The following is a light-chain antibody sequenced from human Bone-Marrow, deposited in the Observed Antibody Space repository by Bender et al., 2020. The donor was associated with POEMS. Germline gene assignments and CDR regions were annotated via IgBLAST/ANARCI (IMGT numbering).Light chain of an antibody. J-gene: IGLJ2*01. CDR3: ASYTTGYTLVL. CDR1: STDVGGYNL. Sequence: QSALTQPASVSGSPGQSITISCAGTSTDVGGYNLVSWYQHHPDKAPKLIIYEGSKRPSGVSNRFSGSKSGSTASLTISGLQAEDDAVYYCASYTTGYTLVLFGGGTKLTVL. V-gene: IGLV2-14*02. CDR2: EGS.